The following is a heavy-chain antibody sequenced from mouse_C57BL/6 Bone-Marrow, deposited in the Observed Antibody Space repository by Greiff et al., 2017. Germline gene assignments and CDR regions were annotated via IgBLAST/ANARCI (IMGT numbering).Heavy chain of an antibody. J-gene: IGHJ4*01. D-gene: IGHD5-1-1*01. Sequence: QVQLQQPGAELVRPGTSVKLSCKASGYTFTSYWMHWVKQRPGQGLEWIGVIDPSDSYTNYNQKFKGKATLTVDTSSSTAYMQLSSLTSEDSAVYYCARRYLLPPLEAMDYWGQGTSVTVSS. V-gene: IGHV1-59*01. CDR3: ARRYLLPPLEAMDY. CDR1: GYTFTSYW. CDR2: IDPSDSYT.